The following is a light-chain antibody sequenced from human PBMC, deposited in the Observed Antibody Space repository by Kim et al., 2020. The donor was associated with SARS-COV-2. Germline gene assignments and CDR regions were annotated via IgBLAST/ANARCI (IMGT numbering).Light chain of an antibody. CDR1: SLRKYY. V-gene: IGLV3-19*01. CDR2: GKN. CDR3: SSRDSSNDHRV. J-gene: IGLJ2*01. Sequence: ALGQTGRITCQGDSLRKYYASWYQQKPGQAPLLVIYGKNDRPSGIPDRFSGSRTGNTASLTITGAQAEDEADYYCSSRDSSNDHRVFGGGTKLTVL.